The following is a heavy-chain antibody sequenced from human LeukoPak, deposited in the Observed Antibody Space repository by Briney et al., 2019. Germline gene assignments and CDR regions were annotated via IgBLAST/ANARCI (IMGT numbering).Heavy chain of an antibody. CDR2: MNPNSGNT. CDR3: ARGPYMITFGGVIGDGFDY. D-gene: IGHD3-16*02. CDR1: GYTFTSYD. V-gene: IGHV1-8*01. Sequence: ASVKVSCKASGYTFTSYDINWVRQATGQGLEWMGWMNPNSGNTGYAQKFQGRVTMTRNTSISTAYMELSSLRSEDTAVYYCARGPYMITFGGVIGDGFDYWGQGTLVTVSS. J-gene: IGHJ4*02.